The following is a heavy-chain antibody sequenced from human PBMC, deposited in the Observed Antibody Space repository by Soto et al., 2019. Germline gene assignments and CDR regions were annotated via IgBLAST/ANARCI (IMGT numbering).Heavy chain of an antibody. Sequence: PSETLSLTCTVSGGSISSGDYYWSWIRQPPGKGLEWIGYIYYSGSTYYNPSLKSRVTISVDTSKNQFSLKLSSVTAADTAVYYCARDKGYGSTFDYWGQGTLVTVSS. J-gene: IGHJ4*02. V-gene: IGHV4-30-4*01. D-gene: IGHD4-17*01. CDR2: IYYSGST. CDR3: ARDKGYGSTFDY. CDR1: GGSISSGDYY.